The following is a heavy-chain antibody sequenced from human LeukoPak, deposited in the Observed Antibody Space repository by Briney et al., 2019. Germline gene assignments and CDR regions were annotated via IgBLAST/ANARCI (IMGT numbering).Heavy chain of an antibody. CDR2: INHSGST. Sequence: SETPSLTCAVYGGSFSGYYWSWIRQPPGKGLEWIGEINHSGSTNYNPSLKSRVTISVDTSKNQFSLKLSSVTAADTAVYYCALGIAAAGTRADWFDPWGQGTLVTVSS. CDR1: GGSFSGYY. J-gene: IGHJ5*02. V-gene: IGHV4-34*01. D-gene: IGHD6-13*01. CDR3: ALGIAAAGTRADWFDP.